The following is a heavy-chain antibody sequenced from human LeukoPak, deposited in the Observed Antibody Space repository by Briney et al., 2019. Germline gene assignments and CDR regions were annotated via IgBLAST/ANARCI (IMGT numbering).Heavy chain of an antibody. CDR2: IYYSGST. CDR1: GGSISSYY. V-gene: IGHV4-59*01. CDR3: GRELVYDSSGLGNAAFDI. Sequence: SETLSLTCTVSGGSISSYYWSWIRQPPGKGLEWIGYIYYSGSTNYNPSLKSRVTISVDTSKNQFSLKLSSVTAGDPAVYYCGRELVYDSSGLGNAAFDIWGQGTMVTVSS. J-gene: IGHJ3*02. D-gene: IGHD3-22*01.